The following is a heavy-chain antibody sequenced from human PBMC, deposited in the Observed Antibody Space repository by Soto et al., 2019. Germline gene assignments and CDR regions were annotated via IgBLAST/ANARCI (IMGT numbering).Heavy chain of an antibody. CDR3: AKDTESVVVVAATQSFDY. J-gene: IGHJ4*02. D-gene: IGHD2-15*01. CDR1: GSTFSSYA. Sequence: GGSLRLSCAASGSTFSSYAMSWVRQAPGKGLEWVSAISGSGGSTYYAEYVKGRFTISRDNSKNTLYQQMNSLRAEDTALYYCAKDTESVVVVAATQSFDYWGQGTLVTVSS. V-gene: IGHV3-23*01. CDR2: ISGSGGST.